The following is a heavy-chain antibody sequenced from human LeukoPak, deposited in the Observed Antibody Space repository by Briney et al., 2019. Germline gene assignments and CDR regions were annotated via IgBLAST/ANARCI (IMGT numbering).Heavy chain of an antibody. CDR2: IHYSGST. CDR3: ARVGGENSGYRYYFDF. J-gene: IGHJ4*02. Sequence: SQTLSLTCTVSGGSISSDAYYWSWIRQHPGEGLEWIGYIHYSGSTNYNPSLKSRVTISVDTSKNQFSLKLNSVTAADTAVYYCARVGGENSGYRYYFDFWGQGTLVTVSS. V-gene: IGHV4-31*03. CDR1: GGSISSDAYY. D-gene: IGHD5-18*01.